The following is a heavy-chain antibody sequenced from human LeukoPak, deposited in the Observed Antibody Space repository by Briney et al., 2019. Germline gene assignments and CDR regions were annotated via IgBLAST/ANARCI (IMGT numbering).Heavy chain of an antibody. Sequence: GGSLRLSCAASGFTFIDYYMSWIRPPPGKGLEWVSYINSIGSTIYYADSVKGRFTISRDNAKNSLYLQMNSLRAEDTAVYYCARDKGVVPAATSFDYWGQGTLVTVSS. J-gene: IGHJ4*02. D-gene: IGHD2-2*01. CDR3: ARDKGVVPAATSFDY. V-gene: IGHV3-11*04. CDR1: GFTFIDYY. CDR2: INSIGSTI.